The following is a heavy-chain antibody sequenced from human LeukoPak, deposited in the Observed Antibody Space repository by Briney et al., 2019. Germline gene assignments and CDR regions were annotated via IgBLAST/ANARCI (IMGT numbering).Heavy chain of an antibody. D-gene: IGHD3-3*01. CDR3: AKEHNYSNAAPEWGFDS. CDR1: GFTFNIYA. CDR2: ISGLASHT. J-gene: IGHJ4*02. Sequence: PGGSLSLSCAASGFTFNIYAMSWVRHAPGEGLEWVSGISGLASHTLDADSVRSRFTISRDNTRNTLYLLMNSLRAEDTALYYCAKEHNYSNAAPEWGFDSWGQGTLVTVSS. V-gene: IGHV3-23*01.